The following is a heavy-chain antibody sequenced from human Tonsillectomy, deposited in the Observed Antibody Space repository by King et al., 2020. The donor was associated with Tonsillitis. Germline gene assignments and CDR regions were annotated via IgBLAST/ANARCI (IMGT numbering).Heavy chain of an antibody. CDR3: ASVFGGSRPFDY. D-gene: IGHD2-15*01. CDR1: GYTFISHY. Sequence: VQLVESGAEVKKPGASVIISCTASGYTFISHYMHWVRQAPGQGLEWMGIINPDGGSTIFAQNFQGRVTMTTDTSTSTVYMELSSLRSEDTAVYYCASVFGGSRPFDYWGQGTLVTVSS. J-gene: IGHJ4*02. V-gene: IGHV1-46*01. CDR2: INPDGGST.